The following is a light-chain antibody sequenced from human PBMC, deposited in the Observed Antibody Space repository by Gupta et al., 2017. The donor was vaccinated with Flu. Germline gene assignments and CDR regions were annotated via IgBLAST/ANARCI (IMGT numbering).Light chain of an antibody. Sequence: DIQMTQSPSTLSASVGDRVTITCRASQSIRGWLAWYQRKPGNAPNLLIYKASRVASGVPSRFSGSGSGTEFTLTINSLQPDDFATYYCQQDDSSSFTFGRGTEVEIK. CDR2: KAS. CDR1: QSIRGW. V-gene: IGKV1-5*03. CDR3: QQDDSSSFT. J-gene: IGKJ4*01.